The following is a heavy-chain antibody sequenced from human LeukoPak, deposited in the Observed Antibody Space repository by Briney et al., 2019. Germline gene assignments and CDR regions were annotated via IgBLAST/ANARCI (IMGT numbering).Heavy chain of an antibody. CDR3: ARGYSSSWYGGTLGWFDP. D-gene: IGHD6-13*01. CDR2: IYYSGST. Sequence: SETLSLTCTVSGGSISSSSYYWGWIRQPPRKGLEWIGSIYYSGSTYYNPSLKSRVTISVDTSKNQFSLKLSSVTAADTAVYYCARGYSSSWYGGTLGWFDPWGQGTLVTVSS. V-gene: IGHV4-39*07. J-gene: IGHJ5*02. CDR1: GGSISSSSYY.